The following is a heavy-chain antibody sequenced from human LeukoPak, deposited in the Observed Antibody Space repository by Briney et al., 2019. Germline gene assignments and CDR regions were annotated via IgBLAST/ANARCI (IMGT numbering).Heavy chain of an antibody. J-gene: IGHJ4*02. Sequence: GGSLRLSCAASGFRISTYWMSCVRQAPGKGLEWVANINEDGSEKYYVDSVKGRFTISRDNAKNSLYLQMNSLRAEDTAVYYCATAARRIDYWGQGILVTVSS. CDR2: INEDGSEK. V-gene: IGHV3-7*05. CDR1: GFRISTYW. D-gene: IGHD6-25*01. CDR3: ATAARRIDY.